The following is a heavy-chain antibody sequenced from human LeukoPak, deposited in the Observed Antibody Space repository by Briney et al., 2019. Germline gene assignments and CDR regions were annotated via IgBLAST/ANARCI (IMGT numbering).Heavy chain of an antibody. J-gene: IGHJ3*02. CDR1: GGSFSGYY. CDR3: ARPGYCSSTSCLITGTSGGAFDI. D-gene: IGHD2-2*01. CDR2: INHSGST. Sequence: PSETLSLTCAVYGGSFSGYYWSWIRQPPGKGLEWIGEINHSGSTNYNPSLKSRVTISVDTSKNQFSLKLSSVTAADTAVYYCARPGYCSSTSCLITGTSGGAFDIWGQGTMVTVS. V-gene: IGHV4-34*01.